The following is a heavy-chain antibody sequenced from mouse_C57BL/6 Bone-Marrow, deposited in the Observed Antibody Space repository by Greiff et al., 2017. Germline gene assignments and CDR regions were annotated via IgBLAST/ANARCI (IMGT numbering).Heavy chain of an antibody. CDR3: ARDTVGAWFAY. J-gene: IGHJ3*01. CDR2: SRNKANDYTT. V-gene: IGHV7-1*01. Sequence: DVMLVESGGGLVQSGRSLRLSCATSGFTFSDFYMEWVRQAPGKGLEWIAASRNKANDYTTEYSASVKVRFIVSRDTSQSILYLQMNALRAEDTAIYYCARDTVGAWFAYWGQGTLVTVSA. CDR1: GFTFSDFY.